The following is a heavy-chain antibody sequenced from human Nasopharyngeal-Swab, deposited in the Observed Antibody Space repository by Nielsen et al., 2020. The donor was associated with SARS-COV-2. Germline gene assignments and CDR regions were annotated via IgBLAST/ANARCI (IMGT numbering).Heavy chain of an antibody. CDR3: VGSSWYGDYYYYGMDV. CDR2: IYYSGST. D-gene: IGHD6-13*01. Sequence: SEPLSLTCTVSGGSISSSSYYWGWIRQPPGKGLEWIGSIYYSGSTYYNPSLKSRVTISVDTSKNQFSLKLSSVTAADTAVYYCVGSSWYGDYYYYGMDVWGQGTTVTVSS. J-gene: IGHJ6*02. V-gene: IGHV4-39*07. CDR1: GGSISSSSYY.